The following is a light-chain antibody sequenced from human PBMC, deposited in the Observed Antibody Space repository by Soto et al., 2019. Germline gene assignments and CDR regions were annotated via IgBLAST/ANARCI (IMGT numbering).Light chain of an antibody. J-gene: IGKJ3*01. CDR1: QSVISY. V-gene: IGKV3-11*01. CDR3: QERSNWLPLLT. Sequence: DIVLTQSPATLSLSPGERTTLSCRASQSVISYLAWYQQKPGQAPRLLIYDASNSATGIPARFSVSGSGTELTLTISSLGPEAFAVYYCQERSNWLPLLTLGPGTKVDIK. CDR2: DAS.